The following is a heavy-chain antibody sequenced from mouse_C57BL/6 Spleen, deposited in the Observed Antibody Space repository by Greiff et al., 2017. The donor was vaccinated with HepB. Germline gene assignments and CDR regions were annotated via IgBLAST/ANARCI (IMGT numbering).Heavy chain of an antibody. CDR1: GYTFTSYW. CDR3: ASHVNYDYEGSFAY. J-gene: IGHJ3*01. D-gene: IGHD2-4*01. Sequence: VQLQQPGAELVMPGASVKLSCKASGYTFTSYWMHWVKQRPGQGLEWIGEIDPSDSYTNYNQKFKGKSTLTVDKSSSTAYMQLSSLTSEDSAVYYCASHVNYDYEGSFAYWGQGTLVTVSA. CDR2: IDPSDSYT. V-gene: IGHV1-69*01.